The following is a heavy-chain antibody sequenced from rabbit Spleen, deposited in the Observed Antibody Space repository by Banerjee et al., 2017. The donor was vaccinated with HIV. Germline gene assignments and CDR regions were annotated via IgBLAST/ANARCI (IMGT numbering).Heavy chain of an antibody. CDR2: IEPIFGNT. J-gene: IGHJ4*01. Sequence: QEQLKETGGGLVQPGGSLTLSCKASGFDFSNYGVSWVRQAPGKGLEWIGYIEPIFGNTYYANWVNGRFTISSHNAQNTLYLQLSSLTAADTATYFCARDLDDVIGWNFGWWGQGTLVTVS. CDR3: ARDLDDVIGWNFGW. V-gene: IGHV1S47*01. CDR1: GFDFSNYG. D-gene: IGHD4-1*01.